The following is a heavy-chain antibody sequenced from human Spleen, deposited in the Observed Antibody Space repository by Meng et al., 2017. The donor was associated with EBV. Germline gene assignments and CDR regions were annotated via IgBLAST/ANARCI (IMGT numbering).Heavy chain of an antibody. CDR3: ARGIMTTVTTLFFFDS. CDR1: GDSISSGGYS. J-gene: IGHJ4*02. Sequence: LQESRSGLVKPSPTLSPTCAVSGDSISSGGYSWSWIRQPPGKGLEWIAYIYHSGSVYYNPSLKSRVTISLDRSKNQFSLELNSVTAADTAVYYCARGIMTTVTTLFFFDSWGQGTLVTVSS. CDR2: IYHSGSV. D-gene: IGHD4-17*01. V-gene: IGHV4-30-2*01.